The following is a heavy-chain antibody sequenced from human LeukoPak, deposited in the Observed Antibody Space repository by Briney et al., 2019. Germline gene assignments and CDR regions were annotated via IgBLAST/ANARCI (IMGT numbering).Heavy chain of an antibody. V-gene: IGHV5-51*01. CDR3: ATANWGTEPPDDAFDI. CDR2: IYPGDSDT. D-gene: IGHD7-27*01. J-gene: IGHJ3*02. CDR1: GYKFLSHW. Sequence: GESLKISCQASGYKFLSHWIGWGRQVPGKGLEWMGIIYPGDSDTRYSPSFQGQVTISAGKSISTAYLQWSSLKASDTAMYYCATANWGTEPPDDAFDIWGQGTMVTVAS.